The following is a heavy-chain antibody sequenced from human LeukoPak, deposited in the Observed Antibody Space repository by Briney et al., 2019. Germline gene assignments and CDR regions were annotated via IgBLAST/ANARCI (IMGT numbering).Heavy chain of an antibody. CDR2: IYPGDSDT. CDR1: GFSFTTYW. Sequence: GESLKISCKGSGFSFTTYWIGWVRQMPGRGLEWMGIIYPGDSDTRYSPSFQGQVTISADKSISTAYLQWSSLKASDTAIYYCVRRDFTSEHFDYWGQGTLVTLSS. D-gene: IGHD1-14*01. J-gene: IGHJ4*02. V-gene: IGHV5-51*01. CDR3: VRRDFTSEHFDY.